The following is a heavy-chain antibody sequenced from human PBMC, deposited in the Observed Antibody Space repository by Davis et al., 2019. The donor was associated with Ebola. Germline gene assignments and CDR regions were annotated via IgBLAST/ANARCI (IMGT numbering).Heavy chain of an antibody. CDR1: GGSFSGYY. D-gene: IGHD3-3*01. Sequence: SETLSLTCAVYGGSFSGYYWSWIRQPPGKGLEWIGEINHSGSTNYNPSLKSRVTISVDTSKNQFSLKLSSVTAADTAVYYCARLRDFWSGYYAYYHYGMDVWGQGTTVTVSS. J-gene: IGHJ6*02. CDR2: INHSGST. V-gene: IGHV4-34*01. CDR3: ARLRDFWSGYYAYYHYGMDV.